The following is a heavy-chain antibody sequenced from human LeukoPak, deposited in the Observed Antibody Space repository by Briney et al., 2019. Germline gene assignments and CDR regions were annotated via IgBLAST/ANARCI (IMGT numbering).Heavy chain of an antibody. V-gene: IGHV4-59*12. Sequence: SETLSLTCTVSGGSISSYFWSWIRQPPGKGLEWIGYIYDSGSTNYNPSLKSRVTISVDTSKNRFSLKLSSVTAADTAVYYCARDLYYYDSTTPYYFDYWGQGTLVTVSS. CDR2: IYDSGST. CDR3: ARDLYYYDSTTPYYFDY. CDR1: GGSISSYF. J-gene: IGHJ4*02. D-gene: IGHD3-22*01.